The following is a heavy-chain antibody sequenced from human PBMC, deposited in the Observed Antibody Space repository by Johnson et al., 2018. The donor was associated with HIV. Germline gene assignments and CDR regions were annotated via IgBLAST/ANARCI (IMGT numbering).Heavy chain of an antibody. J-gene: IGHJ3*02. CDR2: ISSNGGST. Sequence: LVESGGGLVQPGGSLRLSCAASGFTFSSYAMHWVRQAPGKGLEYVSAISSNGGSTYYANSVKGRFTISRDNSKNTLYLQMGSLRAEDMAVYYCARGGWAVLDAFDIWGQGTMVTVSS. CDR3: ARGGWAVLDAFDI. D-gene: IGHD2-15*01. CDR1: GFTFSSYA. V-gene: IGHV3-64*01.